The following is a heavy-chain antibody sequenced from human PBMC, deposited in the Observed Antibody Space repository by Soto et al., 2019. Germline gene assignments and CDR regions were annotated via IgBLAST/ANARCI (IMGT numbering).Heavy chain of an antibody. Sequence: ASETLSLTCTVSGGSISGNYIYWGWIRQPPGKGLEWIASISYSGTTNSNPSLKSRVTLSVDTSKNQFSLRLTSVTAMDTAVYYCATQEVGGSYVYTFDPWGQGTLVTVS. CDR1: GGSISGNYIY. CDR3: ATQEVGGSYVYTFDP. J-gene: IGHJ5*02. CDR2: ISYSGTT. D-gene: IGHD1-26*01. V-gene: IGHV4-39*01.